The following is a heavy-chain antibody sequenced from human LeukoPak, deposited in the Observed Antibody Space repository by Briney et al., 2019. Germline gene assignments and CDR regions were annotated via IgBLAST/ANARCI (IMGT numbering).Heavy chain of an antibody. J-gene: IGHJ3*02. Sequence: GGSLRLSCAASGFTFSSFEMNWVRQAPGKGLEWLSHISTSGSTKYYADSVKGRFTISRDNSKNTLYLQMNSLRAEDTAVYYCAKDRQMVYCSGGSCYLPTLDAFDIWGQGTMVTVSS. D-gene: IGHD2-15*01. CDR2: ISTSGSTK. CDR1: GFTFSSFE. CDR3: AKDRQMVYCSGGSCYLPTLDAFDI. V-gene: IGHV3-48*01.